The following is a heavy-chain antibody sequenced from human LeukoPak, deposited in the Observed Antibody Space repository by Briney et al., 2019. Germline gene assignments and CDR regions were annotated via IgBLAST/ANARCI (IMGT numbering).Heavy chain of an antibody. Sequence: GGSLRLSCAASEFTFTSYELNWVRQAPGKGLEGVSYISSSGNTISYADSVKGRFTISRDNSKNTLCLQMNSLRAEDTAVYYCAREGIAAAATYWGQGTLVTVSS. CDR1: EFTFTSYE. D-gene: IGHD6-13*01. CDR2: ISSSGNTI. CDR3: AREGIAAAATY. J-gene: IGHJ4*02. V-gene: IGHV3-48*03.